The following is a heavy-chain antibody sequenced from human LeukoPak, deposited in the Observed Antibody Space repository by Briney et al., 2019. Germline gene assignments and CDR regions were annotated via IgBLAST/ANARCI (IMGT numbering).Heavy chain of an antibody. CDR3: ARDRRYSGYDRYYYYYMDV. V-gene: IGHV4-39*07. CDR2: IYYSGST. Sequence: PSETLSLTCTVSGDSISSSNYYWGWIRQPPGKGLEWIASIYYSGSTYYNPSLKSRVTISVDTSKNQFSLKLSSVTAADTAVYYCARDRRYSGYDRYYYYYMDVWGKGTTVTISS. J-gene: IGHJ6*03. CDR1: GDSISSSNYY. D-gene: IGHD5-12*01.